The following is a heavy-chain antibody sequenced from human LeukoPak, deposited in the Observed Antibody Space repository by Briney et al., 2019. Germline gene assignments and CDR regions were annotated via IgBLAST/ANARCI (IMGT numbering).Heavy chain of an antibody. CDR2: INHSGST. CDR3: ARGWVVGATIDY. V-gene: IGHV4-34*01. Sequence: SETLSLTCAVYGGSFSGYYWSWIRQSPGKGLEWIGEINHSGSTNYNPSLKSRVTISVDTSKNQFSLKLSSVTAADTAVYYCARGWVVGATIDYWGQGTLVTVSS. J-gene: IGHJ4*02. CDR1: GGSFSGYY. D-gene: IGHD1-26*01.